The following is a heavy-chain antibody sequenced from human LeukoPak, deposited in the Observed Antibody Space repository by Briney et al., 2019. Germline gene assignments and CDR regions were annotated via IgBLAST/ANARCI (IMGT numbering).Heavy chain of an antibody. CDR1: GYTFTSYD. CDR3: ARGGPLGYCSSTSCSYYYYYGMDV. CDR2: MNPNSGNT. D-gene: IGHD2-2*01. J-gene: IGHJ6*02. V-gene: IGHV1-8*01. Sequence: VASVKVSCKASGYTFTSYDINWVRQATGQGLEWMGWMNPNSGNTGYAQKFQGRVTMTRNTSISTAYMELSSLRSEDTAVYYCARGGPLGYCSSTSCSYYYYYGMDVWGQGTTVTVSS.